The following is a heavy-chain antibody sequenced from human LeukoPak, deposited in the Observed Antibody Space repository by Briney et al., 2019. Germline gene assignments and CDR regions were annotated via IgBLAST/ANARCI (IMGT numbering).Heavy chain of an antibody. J-gene: IGHJ4*02. CDR3: AKSFGGATIIDY. Sequence: GGSLRLSCAASGFTFSSYWMSWVRQAPGKGLEWVSAISGSGGSTYYADSVKGRFTISRDNSKNTLYLQMNSLRAEDTAVYYCAKSFGGATIIDYWGQGTLVTVSS. V-gene: IGHV3-23*01. CDR2: ISGSGGST. D-gene: IGHD1-26*01. CDR1: GFTFSSYW.